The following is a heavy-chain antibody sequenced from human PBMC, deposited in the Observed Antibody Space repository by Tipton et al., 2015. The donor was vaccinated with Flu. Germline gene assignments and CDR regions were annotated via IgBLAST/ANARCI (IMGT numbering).Heavy chain of an antibody. D-gene: IGHD2-15*01. CDR2: IYYSGST. Sequence: TLSLTCTVSGGSISSGGYYWSWIRQHPGKGLEWIGYIYYSGSTYYNPSLKSRVTISVDTSKNQFSLKLSSVTAADTAVYYCARGSNAAATRTRTLGYWGQGTLVTVSS. J-gene: IGHJ4*02. V-gene: IGHV4-31*03. CDR3: ARGSNAAATRTRTLGY. CDR1: GGSISSGGYY.